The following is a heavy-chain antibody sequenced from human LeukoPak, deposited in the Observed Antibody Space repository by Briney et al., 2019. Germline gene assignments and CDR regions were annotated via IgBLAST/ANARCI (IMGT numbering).Heavy chain of an antibody. Sequence: GGSLRLSCAASGFTVSSNYMSWVRQAPGKGLEWVSVIYSGGSTYYADSVKGRFTISRHNSKNTLYLQMNSLRAEDTAVYYCARVAGRGYSYGYDYWGQGTLVTVSP. CDR2: IYSGGST. CDR3: ARVAGRGYSYGYDY. CDR1: GFTVSSNY. D-gene: IGHD5-18*01. J-gene: IGHJ4*02. V-gene: IGHV3-53*04.